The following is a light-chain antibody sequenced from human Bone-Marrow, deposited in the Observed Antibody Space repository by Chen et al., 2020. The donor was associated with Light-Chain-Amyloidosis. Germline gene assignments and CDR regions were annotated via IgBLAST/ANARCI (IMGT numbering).Light chain of an antibody. Sequence: SYVLTQPPSVSVAPGKTARITCGGNNIGSKSVHWYQQKPGQAPVLVIYYDSDRPSGIPERFSGTNSGNAATMTIRRVEAGEGADYDCQVWDSSSNHGVFGGGTKLTVL. CDR1: NIGSKS. V-gene: IGLV3-21*04. J-gene: IGLJ3*02. CDR2: YDS. CDR3: QVWDSSSNHGV.